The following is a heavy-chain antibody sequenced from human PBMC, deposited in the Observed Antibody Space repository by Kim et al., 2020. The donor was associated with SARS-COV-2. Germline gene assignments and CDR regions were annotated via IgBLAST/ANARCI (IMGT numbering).Heavy chain of an antibody. D-gene: IGHD3-16*01. Sequence: SYPQKCQGRVTMTRDTSTSTVYRELSSLRSEDTAVYYCAREGPNTYYFDYWGQGTLVTVSS. CDR3: AREGPNTYYFDY. J-gene: IGHJ4*02. V-gene: IGHV1-46*01.